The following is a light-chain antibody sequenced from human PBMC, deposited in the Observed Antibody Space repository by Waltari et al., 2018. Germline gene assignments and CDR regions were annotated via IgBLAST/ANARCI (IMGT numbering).Light chain of an antibody. CDR2: VAS. CDR3: QHYVRLPAT. J-gene: IGKJ1*01. V-gene: IGKV3-20*01. Sequence: EIVLTQSPGTLSLSPGERATLSCRDTQSVSRTLASYQQKPGQAPKLLIYVASIRATGIPDRFTGSGSGTDFSLTISSLEPEDFAIYFCQHYVRLPATFGQGTKVEIK. CDR1: QSVSRT.